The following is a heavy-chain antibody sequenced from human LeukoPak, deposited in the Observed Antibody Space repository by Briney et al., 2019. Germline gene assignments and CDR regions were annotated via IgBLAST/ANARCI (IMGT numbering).Heavy chain of an antibody. D-gene: IGHD3-10*01. CDR2: IYYTGST. J-gene: IGHJ4*02. Sequence: SETLSLTCTVSGGSISTFSWTWIRQPPGKGLEWIGYIYYTGSTTYNPSLKSRVTISVDTSKNQFSLKLSSVTAADTAVYYCARHSSMVLSFFDYWGQGTLVTVSS. CDR1: GGSISTFS. CDR3: ARHSSMVLSFFDY. V-gene: IGHV4-59*08.